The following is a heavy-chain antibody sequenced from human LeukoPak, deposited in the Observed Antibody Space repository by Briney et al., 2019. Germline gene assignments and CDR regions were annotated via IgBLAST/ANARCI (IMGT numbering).Heavy chain of an antibody. D-gene: IGHD6-6*01. J-gene: IGHJ4*02. Sequence: PGGSLRLSCAASGFTFSSYWMHWVRQAPGKGLVWVSRIHSDGSSTTYADSVKGRFTISRDNAKNTRFLQMNNLRAEDTAVYYCARTRSYYFDYWGQGTLVTVSS. CDR1: GFTFSSYW. CDR2: IHSDGSST. CDR3: ARTRSYYFDY. V-gene: IGHV3-74*01.